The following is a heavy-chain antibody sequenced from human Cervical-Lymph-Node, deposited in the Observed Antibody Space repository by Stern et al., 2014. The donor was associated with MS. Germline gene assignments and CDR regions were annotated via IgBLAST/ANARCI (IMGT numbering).Heavy chain of an antibody. CDR3: AKGGSGSYLD. CDR2: ISYDGIDK. D-gene: IGHD1-26*01. CDR1: GFVFRRYA. Sequence: VQLVESGGGVVQPGRSLRLYCAASGFVFRRYALHWVRQAPGKGLEWVSLISYDGIDKYYSDSLKVRVTVSRDNSNNTVDLEMNILRLEDTAVYYCAKGGSGSYLDWGQGSLVTVSS. V-gene: IGHV3-30*04. J-gene: IGHJ4*02.